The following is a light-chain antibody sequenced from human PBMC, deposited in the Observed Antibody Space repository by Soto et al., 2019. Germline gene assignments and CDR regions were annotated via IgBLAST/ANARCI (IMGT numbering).Light chain of an antibody. CDR2: EVS. CDR3: SSYTARGTRV. CDR1: SSYVGGYNY. Sequence: QSVLTQPASVSGSPGQSITISCTGTSSYVGGYNYASWSQQHPGKAPQLMIYEVSNRPSGVSNRFSGSKSGNTASLTVSGLQADDEADYYCSSYTARGTRVFGTGTKVTVL. V-gene: IGLV2-14*01. J-gene: IGLJ1*01.